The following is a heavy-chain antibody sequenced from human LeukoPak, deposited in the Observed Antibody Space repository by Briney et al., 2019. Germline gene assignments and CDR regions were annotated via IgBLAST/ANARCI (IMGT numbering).Heavy chain of an antibody. CDR3: ARDKVDIVVVPAKESDYKYYYFMDV. CDR2: IKQDGSEK. D-gene: IGHD2-2*01. CDR1: GFTFSSYW. V-gene: IGHV3-7*01. J-gene: IGHJ6*03. Sequence: GGSLRLSCAASGFTFSSYWMSWVRQAPGKGLEWVANIKQDGSEKYYVDSVKGRFTIPRDNAKNSLYLQMNSLRAEDTAVYYCARDKVDIVVVPAKESDYKYYYFMDVWGKGTTVTVSS.